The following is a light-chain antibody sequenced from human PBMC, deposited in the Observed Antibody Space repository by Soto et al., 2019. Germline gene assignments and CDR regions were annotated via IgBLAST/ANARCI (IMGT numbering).Light chain of an antibody. J-gene: IGKJ4*01. CDR2: DAS. V-gene: IGKV1-5*01. Sequence: DNQMTLNASTLSASVADIDTIPCRASQSISSWLAWYQQKPGKAPKLLIYDASSLESGVPSRFSGSKPGTEYTIGIRCLQPDDFATQFCEQYYSYPLTLGGGTKVDIK. CDR1: QSISSW. CDR3: EQYYSYPLT.